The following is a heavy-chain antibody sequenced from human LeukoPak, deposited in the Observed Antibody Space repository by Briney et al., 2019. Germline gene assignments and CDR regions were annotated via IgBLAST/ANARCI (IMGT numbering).Heavy chain of an antibody. CDR3: ARSPRITGTTLYDY. V-gene: IGHV1-2*02. J-gene: IGHJ4*02. CDR1: GYTFTGYY. CDR2: INPNSGGT. D-gene: IGHD1-14*01. Sequence: ASVKVSCKASGYTFTGYYVHWVRQAPGQGLEWMGWINPNSGGTNYAQKFQGRVTMTRDTSIRTAYMELSRLRSDDTAVYYCARSPRITGTTLYDYWGQGTLVTVSS.